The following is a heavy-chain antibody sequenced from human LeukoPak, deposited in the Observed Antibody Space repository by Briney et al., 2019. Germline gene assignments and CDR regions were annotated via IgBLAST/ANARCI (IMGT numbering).Heavy chain of an antibody. Sequence: GRSLRLSCAASGFTFSSYGMHWVRRAPGKGLEWVAVISYDGSNKYYADSVKGRFTISRDNSKNTLYLQMNSLRAEDTAVYYCAKDLGYSSSWSFDYWGQGTLVTVSS. D-gene: IGHD6-13*01. V-gene: IGHV3-30*18. CDR3: AKDLGYSSSWSFDY. CDR2: ISYDGSNK. J-gene: IGHJ4*02. CDR1: GFTFSSYG.